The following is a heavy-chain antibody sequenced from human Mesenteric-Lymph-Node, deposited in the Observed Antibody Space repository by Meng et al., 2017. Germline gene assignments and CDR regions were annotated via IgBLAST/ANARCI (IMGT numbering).Heavy chain of an antibody. D-gene: IGHD4-11*01. J-gene: IGHJ4*02. CDR1: GYTFTVYY. CDR2: INPHTGGI. CDR3: AKIGSNHQFDL. V-gene: IGHV1-2*06. Sequence: QVQLVQSGAEVQKPGASVKVACKASGYTFTVYYMHWVRQAPGQGLEWMGRINPHTGGINYAQEFQGGVAMTRDTSISTAYMELSRLRTDDTAVYYCAKIGSNHQFDLWGQGTLVTVSS.